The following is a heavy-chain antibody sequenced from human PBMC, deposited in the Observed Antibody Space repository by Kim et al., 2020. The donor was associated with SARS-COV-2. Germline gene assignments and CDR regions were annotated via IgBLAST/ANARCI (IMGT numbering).Heavy chain of an antibody. V-gene: IGHV1-69*13. Sequence: SVKVSCKASGGTFSSYAISWVRQAPGQGLEWMGGIIPIFGTANYAQKFQGRVTITADESTSTAYMELSSLRSEDTAVYYCARAPTIFGGYYYYYYGMDVWGQGTTVTVSS. CDR3: ARAPTIFGGYYYYYYGMDV. D-gene: IGHD3-3*01. CDR2: IIPIFGTA. J-gene: IGHJ6*02. CDR1: GGTFSSYA.